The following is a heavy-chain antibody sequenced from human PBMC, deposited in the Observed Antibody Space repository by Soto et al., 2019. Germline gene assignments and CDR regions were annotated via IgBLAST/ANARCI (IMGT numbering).Heavy chain of an antibody. CDR1: GFTFDDYG. J-gene: IGHJ3*02. V-gene: IGHV3-20*01. CDR3: ARDLLWGAAPQLDEGAFDI. D-gene: IGHD7-27*01. CDR2: INWNGGST. Sequence: EVQLVESGGGVVRPGGSLRLSCAASGFTFDDYGMSWVRQAPGKGLEWVSGINWNGGSTGYADSVKGRFTISRDNAKNSLYLQMNSLRAEDTALYHCARDLLWGAAPQLDEGAFDIWGQGTMVTVSS.